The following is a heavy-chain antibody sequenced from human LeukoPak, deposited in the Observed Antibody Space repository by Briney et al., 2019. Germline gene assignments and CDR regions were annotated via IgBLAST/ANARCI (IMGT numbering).Heavy chain of an antibody. V-gene: IGHV3-53*04. CDR2: IYGGGST. CDR3: ARVESSSWYYFDY. D-gene: IGHD6-13*01. Sequence: GGSLRLSCAASGFTVSSNYMSWVRQAPGKGLEWVSVIYGGGSTYYADSVKGRFTISRHNSKNTLYLQMNSLRAEDTAVYYCARVESSSWYYFDYWGQGTLVTVSS. CDR1: GFTVSSNY. J-gene: IGHJ4*02.